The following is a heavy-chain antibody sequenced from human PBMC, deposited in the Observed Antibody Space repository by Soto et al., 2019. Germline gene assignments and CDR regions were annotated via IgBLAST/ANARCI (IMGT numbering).Heavy chain of an antibody. J-gene: IGHJ6*02. V-gene: IGHV3-30*04. CDR1: GFTFSNYA. D-gene: IGHD2-15*01. CDR2: ISYNGGNR. CDR3: ARGDREDTAVVIGVRPGEYGVDV. Sequence: QVQLVESGGGVVQPGRSLRLSCAASGFTFSNYAMHWVRQAPGKGLECVAVISYNGGNRFYRDYVKGRFTISRDNSMNTVHLQIDSLRYEDAAVYYCARGDREDTAVVIGVRPGEYGVDVWGQGTTVTVSS.